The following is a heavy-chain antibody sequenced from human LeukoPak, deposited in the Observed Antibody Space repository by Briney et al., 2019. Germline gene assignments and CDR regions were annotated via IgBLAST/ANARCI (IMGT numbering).Heavy chain of an antibody. CDR1: GFTFSSYG. D-gene: IGHD2-2*01. V-gene: IGHV3-30*02. CDR2: IRYDGSNK. J-gene: IGHJ4*02. Sequence: GGSQRLSCAASGFTFSSYGMHWVRQAPGKGLEWVAFIRYDGSNKYYADSVKGRFTISRDNSKNTLYLQMNSLRAEDTAVYYCAKVPPRDIVVVPAAVLDYWGQGTLVTVSS. CDR3: AKVPPRDIVVVPAAVLDY.